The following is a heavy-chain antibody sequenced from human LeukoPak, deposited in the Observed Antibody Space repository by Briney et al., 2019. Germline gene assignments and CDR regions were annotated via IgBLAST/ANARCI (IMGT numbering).Heavy chain of an antibody. Sequence: ASVKVSCKASGYTFTSYDVNWVRQATGQGLEWMGWMNPNSGNTGYAQKFQGRVTMTEDTSTDTAYMELSSLRSEDTAVYYCATDHPLRRSSTSPPYYYYYMDVWGKGTTVTISS. CDR2: MNPNSGNT. J-gene: IGHJ6*03. CDR3: ATDHPLRRSSTSPPYYYYYMDV. D-gene: IGHD2-2*01. CDR1: GYTFTSYD. V-gene: IGHV1-8*01.